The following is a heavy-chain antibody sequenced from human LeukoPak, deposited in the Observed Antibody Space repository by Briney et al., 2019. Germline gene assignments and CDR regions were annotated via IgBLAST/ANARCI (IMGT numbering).Heavy chain of an antibody. CDR2: XYPAXSDT. J-gene: IGHJ4*02. CDR1: XYXXTXXX. D-gene: IGHD3-10*01. V-gene: IGHV5-51*01. CDR3: ARRRTGLSFDY. Sequence: GESLKISCKGSXYXXTXXXIXXXXXXPGXXXEXMGXXYPAXSDTTXSPSFQGQVTISADKSISTAYLQWSSLKASDTAXYXCARRRTGLSFDYWGQGTLVTVSS.